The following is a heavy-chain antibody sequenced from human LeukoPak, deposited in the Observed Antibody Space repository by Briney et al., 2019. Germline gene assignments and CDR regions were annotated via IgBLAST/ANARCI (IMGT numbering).Heavy chain of an antibody. CDR1: GGSISSYY. CDR3: ARGWGSSSTDFDY. D-gene: IGHD3-16*01. Sequence: PSETLSLTCTVSGGSISSYYWSWIRQPPGKGLEWIGYIYYSGSTNYNPSLKSRVTISVDTSKNQFSLKLSSVTAADTAVYYCARGWGSSSTDFDYWGQGTLVTVSS. CDR2: IYYSGST. V-gene: IGHV4-59*01. J-gene: IGHJ4*02.